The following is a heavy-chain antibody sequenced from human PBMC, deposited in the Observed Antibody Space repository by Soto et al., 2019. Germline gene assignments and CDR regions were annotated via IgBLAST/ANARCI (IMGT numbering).Heavy chain of an antibody. CDR2: IIPVFGTA. V-gene: IGHV1-69*05. D-gene: IGHD3-10*01. CDR3: ARGGAKKVVGGTSDAFER. Sequence: QVQLVQSGAEVKKPGSSVKVSCKASGATLNTFINYGITWVRQAPGQGLEWMGGIIPVFGTANYAQKFQGRVSTSTEDSRWTAEIDQSRLRPEETAGYFCARGGAKKVVGGTSDAFERRGAGPMVPVSS. J-gene: IGHJ3*02. CDR1: GATLNTFINYG.